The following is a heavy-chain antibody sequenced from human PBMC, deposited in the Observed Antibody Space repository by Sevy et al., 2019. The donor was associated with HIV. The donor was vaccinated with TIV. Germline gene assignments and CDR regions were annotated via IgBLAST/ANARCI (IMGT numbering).Heavy chain of an antibody. D-gene: IGHD3-10*01. J-gene: IGHJ6*02. CDR2: INPNSGGT. CDR1: GYTFTGYY. CDR3: ARGLLWSSYGMDV. V-gene: IGHV1-2*02. Sequence: ASVKVSCKASGYTFTGYYMHWVRQAPGQGLEWMEWINPNSGGTNYAQKFQGRVTMTRDTSISTAYMELSRLRSDDTAVYYCARGLLWSSYGMDVWGQGTTVTVSS.